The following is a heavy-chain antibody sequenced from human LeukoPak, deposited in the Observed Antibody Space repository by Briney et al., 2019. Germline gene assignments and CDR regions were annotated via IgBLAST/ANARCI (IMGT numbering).Heavy chain of an antibody. D-gene: IGHD4-11*01. J-gene: IGHJ4*02. V-gene: IGHV1-46*01. CDR2: INPSGGST. Sequence: ASVKVSCKASGYTFTSYYMHWVRQAPGQGLEWMGIINPSGGSTSYAQKFQGRVTMTRDTSTSTVYMELSSLRSEDTAVYYCARLSKNWTTVTNPYYFDYWGQGTLVTVSS. CDR3: ARLSKNWTTVTNPYYFDY. CDR1: GYTFTSYY.